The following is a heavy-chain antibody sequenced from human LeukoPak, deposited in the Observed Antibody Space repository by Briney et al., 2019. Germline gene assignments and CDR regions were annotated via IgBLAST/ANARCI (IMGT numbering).Heavy chain of an antibody. CDR1: GYTFTSYG. J-gene: IGHJ6*02. V-gene: IGHV1-18*01. CDR2: ISAYNGNT. D-gene: IGHD3-16*01. CDR3: ARDYVDYYYGMDV. Sequence: ASVKVSCKASGYTFTSYGISWVRQAPGQGLEWMGWISAYNGNTNYAQKLQGRVTMTTDTSTSTAYMELSSLRSEDTAVYYCARDYVDYYYGMDVWGQGTTVTVSS.